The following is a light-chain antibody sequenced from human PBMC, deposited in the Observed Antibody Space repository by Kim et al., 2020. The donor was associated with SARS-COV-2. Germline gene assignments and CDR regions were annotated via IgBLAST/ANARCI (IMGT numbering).Light chain of an antibody. Sequence: CTSVGDRVTITGRASQSISSWLAWFQQKPGKAPKLLIYKASNLESGVPSRFSGSESGTEFSLTISSLQPEDFATYYCQQYYSQPYTFGQGTKLEI. V-gene: IGKV1-5*03. J-gene: IGKJ2*01. CDR3: QQYYSQPYT. CDR2: KAS. CDR1: QSISSW.